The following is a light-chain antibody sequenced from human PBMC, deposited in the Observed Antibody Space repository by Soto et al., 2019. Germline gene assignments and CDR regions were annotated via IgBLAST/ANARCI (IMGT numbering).Light chain of an antibody. Sequence: QSALTQPASVSESPGQSITISCTGTSSDVGGYNYVSWYQQHPGKAPKLMIYEVSNRPSGVSKRFSGSKSGNTASLTISGLQAEDEADYYCSSYTSTNTSVVFGGGTKLTVL. CDR3: SSYTSTNTSVV. CDR2: EVS. CDR1: SSDVGGYNY. J-gene: IGLJ2*01. V-gene: IGLV2-14*01.